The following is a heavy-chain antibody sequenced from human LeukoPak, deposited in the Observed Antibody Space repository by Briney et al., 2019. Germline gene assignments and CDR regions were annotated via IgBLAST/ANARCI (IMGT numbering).Heavy chain of an antibody. D-gene: IGHD3-10*01. CDR1: GGSISSSSYY. Sequence: SETLSLTCTVSGGSISSSSYYWGWIRQPPGKGLEWIGSIYYSGSTYYNPSLKSRVTISVDTSKNRFSLKLSSVTAADTAVYYCARLTMVRGVITQNFDYWGQGTLVTVSS. CDR2: IYYSGST. J-gene: IGHJ4*02. V-gene: IGHV4-39*01. CDR3: ARLTMVRGVITQNFDY.